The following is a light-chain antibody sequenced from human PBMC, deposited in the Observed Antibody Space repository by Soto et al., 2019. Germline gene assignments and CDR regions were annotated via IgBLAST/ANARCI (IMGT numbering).Light chain of an antibody. J-gene: IGKJ4*01. CDR1: QGISSY. CDR3: QQYYSYPL. V-gene: IGKV1-8*01. CDR2: AAS. Sequence: AIRMTQSPSSFSASTGDRVTITCQASQGISSYLAWYQQKPGKAPKLLIYAASTLQSGVPSRFSGSGSGTDFTLTISCLQSEDFATYYCQQYYSYPLFGGGTKVEIK.